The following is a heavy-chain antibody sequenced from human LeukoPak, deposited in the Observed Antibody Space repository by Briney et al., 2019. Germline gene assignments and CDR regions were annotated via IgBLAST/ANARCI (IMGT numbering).Heavy chain of an antibody. V-gene: IGHV1-46*01. J-gene: IGHJ4*02. CDR1: GYTFTSCY. CDR2: INPSGGST. D-gene: IGHD3-22*01. Sequence: ASVKVSCKASGYTFTSCYMHWVRQAPGQGLEWMGIINPSGGSTSYAQKFQGRVTMTTDTSTSTAYMELRSLRSDDTAVYYCARLFYDSSGYYLDYWGQGTLVTVSS. CDR3: ARLFYDSSGYYLDY.